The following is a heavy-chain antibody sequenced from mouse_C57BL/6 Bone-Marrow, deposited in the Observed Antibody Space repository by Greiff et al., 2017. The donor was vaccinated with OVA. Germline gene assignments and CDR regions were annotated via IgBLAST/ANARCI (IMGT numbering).Heavy chain of an antibody. CDR1: GFGFNTYA. CDR2: IRSKSNNYAT. J-gene: IGHJ4*01. Sequence: EVQLVESGGGLVQPKGSLKLSCAASGFGFNTYAMNWVRQAPGKGLEWVARIRSKSNNYATYYADSVKDRFTISRDDSESMLYLQMNNLKTEDTAMYYCVRQGNAMDYWGQGTSVTVSS. CDR3: VRQGNAMDY. V-gene: IGHV10-1*01.